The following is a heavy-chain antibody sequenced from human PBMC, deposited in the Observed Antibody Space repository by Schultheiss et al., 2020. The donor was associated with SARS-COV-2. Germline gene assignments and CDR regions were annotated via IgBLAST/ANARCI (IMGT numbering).Heavy chain of an antibody. V-gene: IGHV4-34*01. CDR1: GGSISSYY. CDR2: INHSGST. D-gene: IGHD2-2*01. J-gene: IGHJ4*02. CDR3: ARGPEAPYQLLSRRPRLRRSFDY. Sequence: SETLSLTCTVSGGSISSYYWSWIRQPPGKGLEWIGEINHSGSTNYNPSLKSRVTISVDTSKNQFSLKLSSVTAADTAVFYCARGPEAPYQLLSRRPRLRRSFDYWGQGTLVTVSS.